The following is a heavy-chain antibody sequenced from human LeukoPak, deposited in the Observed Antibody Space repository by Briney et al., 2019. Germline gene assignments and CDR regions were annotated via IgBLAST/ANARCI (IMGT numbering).Heavy chain of an antibody. D-gene: IGHD3-3*01. CDR2: TNRDGSST. J-gene: IGHJ4*02. V-gene: IGHV3-74*01. Sequence: QAGGSLILSCAASGFTFSSYWMHWVRQAPGKGPVWVARTNRDGSSTAYADSVKGRFTISKDNAKNTLYLLMNSLRAEDTAVYYCARDSVEWYIFDYWGQGTLVTVSS. CDR3: ARDSVEWYIFDY. CDR1: GFTFSSYW.